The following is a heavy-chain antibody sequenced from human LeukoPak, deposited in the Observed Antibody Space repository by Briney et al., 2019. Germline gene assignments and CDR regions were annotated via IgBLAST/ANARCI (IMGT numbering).Heavy chain of an antibody. D-gene: IGHD4-11*01. V-gene: IGHV4-59*01. J-gene: IGHJ6*03. CDR2: IYYSGST. CDR1: GGSISSYY. CDR3: ARVVTVTTGYYYYYMDV. Sequence: SETLSLTCAVYGGSISSYYWSWIRQPPGKGLEWIEYIYYSGSTNYNPSLKSRVTISVDTSKNQFSLKLSSVTAADTAVYYCARVVTVTTGYYYYYMDVWGKGTTVTVSS.